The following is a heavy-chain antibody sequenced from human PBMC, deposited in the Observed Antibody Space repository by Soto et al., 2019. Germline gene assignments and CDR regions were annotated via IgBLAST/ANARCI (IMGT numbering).Heavy chain of an antibody. CDR3: AKARGWDGYWMGVFAY. CDR2: ISGSGGST. Sequence: EVQLLESGGGLVQPGGSQRLTCAASGFTFSSYAMSWVRQAPGKGLEWVSVISGSGGSTYYAYSVKGRFTISRDNSRNTRYLQRRSLSAEDTAVYYCAKARGWDGYWMGVFAYWGQGTLVTVSS. J-gene: IGHJ4*02. CDR1: GFTFSSYA. V-gene: IGHV3-23*01. D-gene: IGHD5-18*01.